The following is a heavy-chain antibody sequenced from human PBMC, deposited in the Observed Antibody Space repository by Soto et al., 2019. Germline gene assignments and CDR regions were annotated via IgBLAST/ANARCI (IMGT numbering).Heavy chain of an antibody. CDR1: GGTFSSYA. CDR3: ARTNYDFWSTIDY. J-gene: IGHJ4*02. D-gene: IGHD3-3*01. V-gene: IGHV1-69*12. CDR2: IIPIFGTA. Sequence: QVQLVQSGAEVKKPGSSVKVSCKASGGTFSSYAISWVRQAPGQGLEWRGGIIPIFGTANYAQKFQGRVTGTADEGTSTAYMELGSLSSEDTAVYYCARTNYDFWSTIDYWGQGTLVTVSS.